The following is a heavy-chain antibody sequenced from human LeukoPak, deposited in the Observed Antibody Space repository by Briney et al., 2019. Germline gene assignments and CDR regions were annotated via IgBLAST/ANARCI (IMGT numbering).Heavy chain of an antibody. CDR1: GYSFTSYW. CDR2: IYPGDSDT. Sequence: GESLKISCKGSGYSFTSYWIGWLRQMPGKGLEWMGIIYPGDSDTRYSPSFQGQVTISADKSISTAYLQWSSLKASDTAMYYRARRNHYGSGSYYNDYWGQGTLVTVSS. J-gene: IGHJ4*02. CDR3: ARRNHYGSGSYYNDY. D-gene: IGHD3-10*01. V-gene: IGHV5-51*01.